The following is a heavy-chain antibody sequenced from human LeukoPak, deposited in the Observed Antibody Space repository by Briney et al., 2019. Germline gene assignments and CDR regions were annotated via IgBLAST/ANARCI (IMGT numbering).Heavy chain of an antibody. CDR3: AKDSSGSYYDY. Sequence: GGSLRLSCAASGFTFNSYAMKWVRQAPGKGLEWVSGFSASDGSRYYADSVKGRFTISRDNSKNTLYLQMNSLRAEDTAVYYCAKDSSGSYYDYWGQGTLVTVSS. CDR2: FSASDGSR. CDR1: GFTFNSYA. D-gene: IGHD1-26*01. V-gene: IGHV3-23*01. J-gene: IGHJ4*02.